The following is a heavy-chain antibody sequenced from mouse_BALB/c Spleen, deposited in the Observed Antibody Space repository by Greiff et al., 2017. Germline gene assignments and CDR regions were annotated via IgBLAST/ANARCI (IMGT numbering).Heavy chain of an antibody. Sequence: EVHLVESGGGLVKPGGSLKLSCAASGFTFSDYYMYWVRQTPEKRLEWVATISDGGSYTYYPDSVKGRFTISRDNAKNNLYLQMSSLKSEDTAMYYCARAALDGDWYFDVWGAGTTVTVSS. CDR3: ARAALDGDWYFDV. CDR1: GFTFSDYY. CDR2: ISDGGSYT. J-gene: IGHJ1*01. V-gene: IGHV5-4*02.